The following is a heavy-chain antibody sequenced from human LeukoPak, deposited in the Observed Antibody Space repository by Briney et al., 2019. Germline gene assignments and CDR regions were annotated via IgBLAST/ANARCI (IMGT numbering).Heavy chain of an antibody. V-gene: IGHV4-59*08. Sequence: SETLSLTCTVSGGSISGYYWSWIRQPPGRGLQFIGYIHYTGSTNYNPSLESRVTLSVDTSKNQFSLKLRSATAADTAVHYCARLSKDTVVLPAAMAHYFDYWGQGTLVTVSS. CDR2: IHYTGST. D-gene: IGHD2-2*01. CDR1: GGSISGYY. J-gene: IGHJ4*02. CDR3: ARLSKDTVVLPAAMAHYFDY.